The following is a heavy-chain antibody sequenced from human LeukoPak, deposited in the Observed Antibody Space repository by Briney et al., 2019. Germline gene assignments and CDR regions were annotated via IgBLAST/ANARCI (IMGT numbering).Heavy chain of an antibody. Sequence: GRSLRLSCAASGFTFSSYGMHWVRQAPGKGLEWVAVIWYDGSNKYYADSVKGRFTISRDNSKNTLYLQMNSLRAEDTAVYYCARRPPSGNYYIDYWGQGTLVTVSS. D-gene: IGHD3-10*01. V-gene: IGHV3-33*01. CDR3: ARRPPSGNYYIDY. CDR2: IWYDGSNK. J-gene: IGHJ4*02. CDR1: GFTFSSYG.